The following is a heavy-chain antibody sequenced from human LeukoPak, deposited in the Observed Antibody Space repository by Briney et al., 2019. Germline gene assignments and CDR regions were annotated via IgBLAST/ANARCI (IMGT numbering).Heavy chain of an antibody. V-gene: IGHV3-30-3*02. CDR3: AKNRGGVAAASDY. CDR2: ISYDGSNK. J-gene: IGHJ4*02. Sequence: GGSLRLSCAASGFTFSSYAMHWVRQAPGKGLEWVAVISYDGSNKYYADSVKDRFSISRDNSGNTLFLQMDGLRPDDTATYYCAKNRGGVAAASDYWGQGTVVTVSS. D-gene: IGHD6-13*01. CDR1: GFTFSSYA.